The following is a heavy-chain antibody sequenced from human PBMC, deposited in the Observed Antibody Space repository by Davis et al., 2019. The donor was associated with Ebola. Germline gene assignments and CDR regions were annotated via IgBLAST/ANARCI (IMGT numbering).Heavy chain of an antibody. CDR1: GFTFSSYG. V-gene: IGHV3-33*08. CDR3: TSAYGGNSEDY. D-gene: IGHD4-23*01. J-gene: IGHJ4*02. CDR2: IWYDGSNK. Sequence: GESLKISCAASGFTFSSYGMHWVRQAPGKGLEWVAVIWYDGSNKYYADSVKGRFTISRDNSKNTAYLQMNSLKTEDTAVYYCTSAYGGNSEDYWGQGTLVTVSS.